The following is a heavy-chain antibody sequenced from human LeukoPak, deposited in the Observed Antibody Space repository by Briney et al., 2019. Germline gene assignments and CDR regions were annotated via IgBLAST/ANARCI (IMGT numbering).Heavy chain of an antibody. CDR1: GFTFSSYA. D-gene: IGHD3-10*01. Sequence: GGSLRLSCAASGFTFSSYALSWVRQAPGKGLEWVSFISGGGDSTYYPDSVKGRFTVSRDNSKNTLYLQINSLRAGDTAVYYCAKDGGPLRGAFDSWGQGTLVTVSS. CDR3: AKDGGPLRGAFDS. V-gene: IGHV3-23*01. J-gene: IGHJ4*02. CDR2: ISGGGDST.